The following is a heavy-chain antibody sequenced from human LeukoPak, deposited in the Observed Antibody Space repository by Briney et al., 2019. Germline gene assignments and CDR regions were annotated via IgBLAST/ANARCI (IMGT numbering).Heavy chain of an antibody. CDR3: ASYDSSGSNYH. CDR1: GGSISYYY. D-gene: IGHD3-22*01. J-gene: IGHJ5*02. V-gene: IGHV4-59*01. Sequence: SETLSLTCTVSGGSISYYYWSWIRQPPGKGLEGIGYIYYSGSTNYNPSLKSRVTISVDTSKNQVSLKLSSVTAADTAVYYCASYDSSGSNYHWGQGTLVPVPS. CDR2: IYYSGST.